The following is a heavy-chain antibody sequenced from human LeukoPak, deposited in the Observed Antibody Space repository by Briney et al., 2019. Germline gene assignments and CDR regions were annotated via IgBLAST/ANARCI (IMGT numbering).Heavy chain of an antibody. D-gene: IGHD3-22*01. Sequence: GGSLRLSCAASGFTFSSYSMNWVRQAPGKGLEWVSSISSSSSYIYYVDSVKGRLTNSRDNAKNSLYLQMNSLRAEDTAVYYCARDNSRSPYDSSGYFFDYWGQGTLVTVSS. CDR3: ARDNSRSPYDSSGYFFDY. CDR1: GFTFSSYS. V-gene: IGHV3-21*01. J-gene: IGHJ4*02. CDR2: ISSSSSYI.